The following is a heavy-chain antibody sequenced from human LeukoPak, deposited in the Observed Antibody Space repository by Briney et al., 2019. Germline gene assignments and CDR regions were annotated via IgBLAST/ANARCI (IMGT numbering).Heavy chain of an antibody. CDR1: GYTFTSYG. V-gene: IGHV1-18*01. D-gene: IGHD6-19*01. J-gene: IGHJ4*02. Sequence: ASVKVSCKASGYTFTSYGISWVRQAPGQGLEWMGWISAYNGNTNYAQKLQGRVTMTTDTSTSTAYMELRSLRSDDTAVYYCARDKASIAVAGLFDYWGQGTLFTVSS. CDR2: ISAYNGNT. CDR3: ARDKASIAVAGLFDY.